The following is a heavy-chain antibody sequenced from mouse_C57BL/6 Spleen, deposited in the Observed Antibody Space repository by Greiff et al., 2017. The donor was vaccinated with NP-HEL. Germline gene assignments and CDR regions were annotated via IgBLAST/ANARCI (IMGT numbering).Heavy chain of an antibody. Sequence: VQLQQSGAELVRPGASVTLSCKASGYTFTDYEMHWVKQTPVHGLEWIGAIDPETGGTAYNQKFKGKAILTADKYSSTAYMELRSLTSEDSAVYYCTRWANWEDYWGQGTTLTVSS. J-gene: IGHJ2*01. CDR1: GYTFTDYE. CDR3: TRWANWEDY. CDR2: IDPETGGT. D-gene: IGHD4-1*01. V-gene: IGHV1-15*01.